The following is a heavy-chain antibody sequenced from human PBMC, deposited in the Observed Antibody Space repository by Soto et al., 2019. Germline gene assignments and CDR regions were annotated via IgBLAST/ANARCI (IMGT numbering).Heavy chain of an antibody. Sequence: GGSLRLSCAASGFTFSSSAMTWVRQAPGKGLEWVSRISAAGDVTDYVGSVQGRFTISRDNSKNTLYLQMDSLRVEDTAVYYCGRDPSGYYFFDYWGQGTLVTVSS. CDR2: ISAAGDVT. CDR1: GFTFSSSA. CDR3: GRDPSGYYFFDY. D-gene: IGHD3-22*01. V-gene: IGHV3-23*01. J-gene: IGHJ4*02.